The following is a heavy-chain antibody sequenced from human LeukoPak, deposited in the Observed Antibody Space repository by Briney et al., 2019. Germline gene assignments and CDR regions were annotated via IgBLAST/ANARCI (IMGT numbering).Heavy chain of an antibody. CDR1: GGSIGSSSYY. V-gene: IGHV4-39*01. J-gene: IGHJ4*02. CDR3: ARHSVVYSYESPYDY. D-gene: IGHD5-18*01. Sequence: PSETLSLTCTVSGGSIGSSSYYWGWIRQPPGKGLEWIGSIYYSGSTYYNPSLKSRVTISVDTSKNQFSLKLGSVTAADTAVYYCARHSVVYSYESPYDYWGQGTLVTVSS. CDR2: IYYSGST.